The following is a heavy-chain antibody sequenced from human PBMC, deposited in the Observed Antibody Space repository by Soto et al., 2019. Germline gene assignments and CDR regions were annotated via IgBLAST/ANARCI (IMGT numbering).Heavy chain of an antibody. CDR3: ASETIAVATQDAFDI. CDR1: GFTFSSYG. J-gene: IGHJ3*02. Sequence: QVQLVESGGGVVQPGRSLRLSCAASGFTFSSYGMHWVRQAPGKGLEWVAVIWYDGSNKYYADSVKGRFTISRDNSKNPLYLQMNSLRAEDTAVYYCASETIAVATQDAFDIWGQGTMVTVSS. CDR2: IWYDGSNK. V-gene: IGHV3-33*01. D-gene: IGHD6-19*01.